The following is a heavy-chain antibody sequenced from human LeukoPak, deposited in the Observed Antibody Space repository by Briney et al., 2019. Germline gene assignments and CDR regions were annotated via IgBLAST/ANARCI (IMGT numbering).Heavy chain of an antibody. J-gene: IGHJ4*02. CDR1: GFTFSSYA. Sequence: GGSLRLSCAASGFTFSSYAMSWVRQAPGKGLEWVSAISGSGGSTYYADSVKGRFTISRDNTKNTLYLQMNSLRAEDTAVSYCSDPRGFMIKFGGVIVPNWGQGTLVTVSS. CDR3: SDPRGFMIKFGGVIVPN. V-gene: IGHV3-23*01. D-gene: IGHD3-16*02. CDR2: ISGSGGST.